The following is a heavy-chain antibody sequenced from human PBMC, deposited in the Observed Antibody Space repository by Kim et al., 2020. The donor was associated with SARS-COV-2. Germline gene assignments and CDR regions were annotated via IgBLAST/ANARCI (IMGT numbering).Heavy chain of an antibody. Sequence: GSDTSYADSVKGRFTISRDNAKSTLYLQMNNLRADDTAVYYCVRDNFGVDYWGQGTLVTVSS. V-gene: IGHV3-74*01. D-gene: IGHD3-10*01. CDR3: VRDNFGVDY. CDR2: GSDT. J-gene: IGHJ4*02.